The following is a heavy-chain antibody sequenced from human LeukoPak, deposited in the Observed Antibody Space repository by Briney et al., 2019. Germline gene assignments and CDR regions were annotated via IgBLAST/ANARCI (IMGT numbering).Heavy chain of an antibody. V-gene: IGHV1-2*02. CDR2: INPNSDGT. J-gene: IGHJ6*02. Sequence: ASVKVSCKASGYTFTGYYMHWVRQAPGQGLEWMGWINPNSDGTNYAQKFQGRVTMTRDTSISTAYMDLSRLRSDDTAVYYCARGGSISMVRTVYGMDVWGQGTTVTVSS. CDR3: ARGGSISMVRTVYGMDV. CDR1: GYTFTGYY. D-gene: IGHD3-10*01.